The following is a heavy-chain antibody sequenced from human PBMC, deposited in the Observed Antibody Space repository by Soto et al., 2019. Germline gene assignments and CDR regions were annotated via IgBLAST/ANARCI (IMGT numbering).Heavy chain of an antibody. Sequence: QVQLVQSGAEVKKPGASVKVSCKASGYTFTSYGISWVRQAPGQGLEWMGWISAYNGKTNYAQKLQGRVTMTTDTSPSTAYMELRSLRSDDTAVYYCARNVVSDFWSVQPHWFDPWGQGNLVTVSS. CDR2: ISAYNGKT. D-gene: IGHD3-3*01. CDR1: GYTFTSYG. V-gene: IGHV1-18*01. CDR3: ARNVVSDFWSVQPHWFDP. J-gene: IGHJ5*02.